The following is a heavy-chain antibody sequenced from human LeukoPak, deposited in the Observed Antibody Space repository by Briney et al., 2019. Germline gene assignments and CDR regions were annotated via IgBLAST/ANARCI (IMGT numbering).Heavy chain of an antibody. D-gene: IGHD4-23*01. CDR3: AGGGKATVVTM. J-gene: IGHJ4*02. V-gene: IGHV4-4*07. CDR2: IYSSGST. Sequence: ASETLSLTCTVSGGSINSYYWSWIRQPAGKGLEWIGRIYSSGSTNYNPSLKSRVSMSVDTSKNQFSLKLTSVTAADTALYYCAGGGKATVVTMWGQGILVTVSS. CDR1: GGSINSYY.